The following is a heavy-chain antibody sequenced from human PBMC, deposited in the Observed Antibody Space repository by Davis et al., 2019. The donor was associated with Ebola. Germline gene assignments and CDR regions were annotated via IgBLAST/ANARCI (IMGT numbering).Heavy chain of an antibody. CDR3: ARDRVYDFWSGTLDY. CDR2: ISAYNGNT. V-gene: IGHV1-18*01. Sequence: AASVKVSCKASGYTFTSYGISWVRQAPGQGLEWMGWISAYNGNTNYAQKLQGRVTITADESTSTAYMELSSLRSEDTAVYYCARDRVYDFWSGTLDYWGQGTLVTVSS. J-gene: IGHJ4*02. CDR1: GYTFTSYG. D-gene: IGHD3-3*01.